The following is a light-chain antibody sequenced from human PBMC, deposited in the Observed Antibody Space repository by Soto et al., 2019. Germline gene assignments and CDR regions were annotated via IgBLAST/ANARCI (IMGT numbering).Light chain of an antibody. J-gene: IGKJ5*01. Sequence: DIQMTQSPSSLSASVADRVTIPCRASQTISRNLNWYQQKPGKAPKLLIYAASSLQSGVPSRFSGSGSGTDFTLAISSLQPEDFATYYCQQSDSIPITSGQGTRRGIK. CDR1: QTISRN. V-gene: IGKV1-39*01. CDR2: AAS. CDR3: QQSDSIPIT.